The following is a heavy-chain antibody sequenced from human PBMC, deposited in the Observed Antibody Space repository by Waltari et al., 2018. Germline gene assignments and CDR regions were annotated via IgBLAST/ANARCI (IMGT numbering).Heavy chain of an antibody. J-gene: IGHJ4*02. CDR1: GFTFNTYW. CDR3: ASETFDY. CDR2: TNSDGSST. Sequence: EVQLVESGGALVQHGGSLRLSCAASGFTFNTYWMHWVRQAPGKGLVWVSRTNSDGSSTTYADSVKGRFTISRDNAKNTVYLQMNSLRAEDTAVYYCASETFDYWGQGTLVTVSS. V-gene: IGHV3-74*01.